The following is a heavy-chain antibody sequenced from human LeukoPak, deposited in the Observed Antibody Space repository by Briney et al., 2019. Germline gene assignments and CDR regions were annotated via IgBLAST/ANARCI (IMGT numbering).Heavy chain of an antibody. V-gene: IGHV1-69*13. D-gene: IGHD6-13*01. J-gene: IGHJ1*01. CDR1: GGTFSSYA. Sequence: SVKVSCKASGGTFSSYAISWVRQAPGQGLEWMGGIIPILGTANYAQKFQGRVTITADESTSTAYMELSSLRSEDTAVYYCARVGGSSWSGQDDFQHWGQGTLVTVSS. CDR2: IIPILGTA. CDR3: ARVGGSSWSGQDDFQH.